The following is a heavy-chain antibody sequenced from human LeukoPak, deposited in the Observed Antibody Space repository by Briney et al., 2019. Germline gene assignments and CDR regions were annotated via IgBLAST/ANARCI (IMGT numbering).Heavy chain of an antibody. D-gene: IGHD3-16*02. J-gene: IGHJ4*02. Sequence: SQTLSLTCTVSGGSISSGGYYWSWIRQHPGKGLEWIGYIYYSGSTNYNPSLKSRVTISVDTSKNQFSLKLSSVTAADTAVYYCARAEVMITFGGVIVYYFDYWGQGTLVTVSS. CDR2: IYYSGST. V-gene: IGHV4-61*08. CDR3: ARAEVMITFGGVIVYYFDY. CDR1: GGSISSGGYY.